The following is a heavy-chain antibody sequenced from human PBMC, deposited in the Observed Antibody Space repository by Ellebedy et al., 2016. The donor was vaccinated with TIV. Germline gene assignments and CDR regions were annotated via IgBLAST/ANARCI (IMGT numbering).Heavy chain of an antibody. CDR2: VTDSGGRT. Sequence: GESLKISCAASGFTFTSYAMRWVRQAPGKGLERVSTVTDSGGRTFYADPVKGRFTISSDNSKNTLFLQMNSLRADDTALYYCTNGGLSNSPRHYFDSWGQGTLVTVSS. CDR1: GFTFTSYA. CDR3: TNGGLSNSPRHYFDS. J-gene: IGHJ4*02. D-gene: IGHD5/OR15-5a*01. V-gene: IGHV3-23*01.